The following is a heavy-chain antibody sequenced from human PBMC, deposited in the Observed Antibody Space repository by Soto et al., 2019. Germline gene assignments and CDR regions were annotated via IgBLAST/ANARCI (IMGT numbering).Heavy chain of an antibody. CDR3: ARERRYYYDSSGYSQFPDY. CDR1: GFTFSSYG. D-gene: IGHD3-22*01. V-gene: IGHV3-30-3*01. J-gene: IGHJ4*02. Sequence: PGGSLRLSWAASGFTFSSYGMHWVGQAPGKGLEWVAVISYDGSNKYYADSVKGRFTISRDNSKNTLYLQMNSLRAEDTAVYYCARERRYYYDSSGYSQFPDYWGQGTLVTVSS. CDR2: ISYDGSNK.